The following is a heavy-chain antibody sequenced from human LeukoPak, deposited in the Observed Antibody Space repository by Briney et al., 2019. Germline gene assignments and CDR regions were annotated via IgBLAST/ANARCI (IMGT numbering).Heavy chain of an antibody. V-gene: IGHV4-34*01. Sequence: SETLSLTCAVYGGSFSGYYWSWIRQPPGKGLEWIGEINHSGSTNYNPSLKSRVTISVDTSKNQFSLKLSSVTAADTAVYYCANGVRGVKPLSSWGQGTLVTVSS. CDR2: INHSGST. CDR1: GGSFSGYY. J-gene: IGHJ4*02. D-gene: IGHD3-10*01. CDR3: ANGVRGVKPLSS.